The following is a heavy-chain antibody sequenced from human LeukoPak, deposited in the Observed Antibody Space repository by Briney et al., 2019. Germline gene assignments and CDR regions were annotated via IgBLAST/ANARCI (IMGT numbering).Heavy chain of an antibody. CDR1: GGSISSSSYY. D-gene: IGHD6-13*01. CDR2: IYYSGST. J-gene: IGHJ5*02. Sequence: SETLSLTCTVSGGSISSSSYYWGWIRQPPGKGLEWIGSIYYSGSTYYNPSLKSRVTISVDTSKNQFSLKLSSVTAADTAVYYCARHERRIAAAVVNWFDPWGQGTLVTVSS. V-gene: IGHV4-39*01. CDR3: ARHERRIAAAVVNWFDP.